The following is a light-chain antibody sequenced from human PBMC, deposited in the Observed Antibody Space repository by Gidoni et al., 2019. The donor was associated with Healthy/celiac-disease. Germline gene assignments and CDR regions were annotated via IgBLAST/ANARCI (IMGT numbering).Light chain of an antibody. CDR2: AAS. J-gene: IGKJ4*01. CDR3: QQSYSTPRLT. Sequence: DIQMTQSPSSLSASVGDRVTITCRASQSLSSYLNWYQQKPGKAPKLLIYAASSLQSGVPSRFSGSGSGTDFTLTISSLQPEDFATYYCQQSYSTPRLTFGGETKVEIK. V-gene: IGKV1-39*01. CDR1: QSLSSY.